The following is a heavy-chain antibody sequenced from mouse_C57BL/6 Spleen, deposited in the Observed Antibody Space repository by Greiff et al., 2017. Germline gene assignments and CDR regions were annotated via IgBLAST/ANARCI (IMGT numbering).Heavy chain of an antibody. J-gene: IGHJ4*01. CDR3: ARAVVAEAMDY. CDR1: GYTFTSYW. V-gene: IGHV1-55*01. Sequence: QVQLQQPGAELVKPGASVKMSCKASGYTFTSYWITWVKQRPGQGLEWIGDISPGSGSTNYNEKFKSKATLTVDTSSSTAYMQLSSLTSEDSAVYYCARAVVAEAMDYWGQGTSVTVSS. D-gene: IGHD1-1*01. CDR2: ISPGSGST.